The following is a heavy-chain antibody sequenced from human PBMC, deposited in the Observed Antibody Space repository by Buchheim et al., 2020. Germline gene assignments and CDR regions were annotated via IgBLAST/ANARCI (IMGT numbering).Heavy chain of an antibody. Sequence: EVQLLESGGGLVQPGGSLRLSCAASGFTFSSYAMSWVRQAPGKGLEWVSAISGSGGSTYYADSVKGRFTISRDNSKNTLYLQMNSLRAEDTAVYYCAKDLGYCSSTSCYTGFDYWGQGTL. CDR2: ISGSGGST. CDR3: AKDLGYCSSTSCYTGFDY. D-gene: IGHD2-2*02. J-gene: IGHJ4*02. V-gene: IGHV3-23*01. CDR1: GFTFSSYA.